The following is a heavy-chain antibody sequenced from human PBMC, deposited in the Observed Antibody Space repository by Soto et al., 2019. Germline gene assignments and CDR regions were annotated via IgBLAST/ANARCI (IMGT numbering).Heavy chain of an antibody. D-gene: IGHD2-15*01. CDR1: GFTFSSYA. CDR3: ARVALPYCSGGSCYSAFDI. J-gene: IGHJ3*02. CDR2: ISSNGGST. V-gene: IGHV3-64*01. Sequence: EVQLVESGGGLVQPGGSLRLSCAASGFTFSSYAMHWVRQAPGKGLEYVSAISSNGGSTYYANSVKGRFTISRDNSKNTLYLQMGSLRAEVMAVYYCARVALPYCSGGSCYSAFDIWGQGTMVTVSS.